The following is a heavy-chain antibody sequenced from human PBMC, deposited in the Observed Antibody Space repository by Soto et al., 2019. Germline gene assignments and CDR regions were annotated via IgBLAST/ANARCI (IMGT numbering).Heavy chain of an antibody. CDR2: INSGGNT. D-gene: IGHD3-22*01. V-gene: IGHV3-23*01. CDR3: AXXXXXXXSSGPPAY. Sequence: GGSLRLSCAASGFIFSNYAMSWVRQAPRKGLEWVSAINSGGNTYYADSVKGRFTISRDNAKNSLYLQMNSLRAEDTAVYYCAXXXXXXXSSGPPAYWGQGTLVTVSS. CDR1: GFIFSNYA. J-gene: IGHJ4*02.